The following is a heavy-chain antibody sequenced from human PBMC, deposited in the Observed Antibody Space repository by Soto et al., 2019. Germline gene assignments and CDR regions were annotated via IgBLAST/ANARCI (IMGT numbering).Heavy chain of an antibody. D-gene: IGHD4-17*01. Sequence: SETLSLTCTVSGGSISSSSYYWGWIRQPLGKGLEWIGSIYYSGSTYYNPSLKSRVTISVDTSKNQFSLKLSSVTAADTAVYYCARKEGYGDYVEGVFDYWGQGTLVTVSS. J-gene: IGHJ4*02. CDR1: GGSISSSSYY. V-gene: IGHV4-39*01. CDR2: IYYSGST. CDR3: ARKEGYGDYVEGVFDY.